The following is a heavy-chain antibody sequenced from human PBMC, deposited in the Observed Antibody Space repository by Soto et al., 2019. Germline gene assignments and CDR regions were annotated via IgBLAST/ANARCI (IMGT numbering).Heavy chain of an antibody. D-gene: IGHD2-15*01. J-gene: IGHJ4*02. Sequence: GGSLRLSCAASGFSLRGYGMHWVRQAPGKGLEWVSFISYDGSSTYYADSVKGRFTISRDDSKNTLYLQMNSLRADDSAVYYCAKNPSREDRGSYDFWGQGTLVTVSS. V-gene: IGHV3-30*18. CDR2: ISYDGSST. CDR1: GFSLRGYG. CDR3: AKNPSREDRGSYDF.